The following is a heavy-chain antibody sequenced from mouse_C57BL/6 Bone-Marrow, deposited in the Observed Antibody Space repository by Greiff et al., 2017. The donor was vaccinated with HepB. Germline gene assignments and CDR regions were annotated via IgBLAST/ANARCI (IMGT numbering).Heavy chain of an antibody. J-gene: IGHJ2*01. D-gene: IGHD1-1*01. V-gene: IGHV2-2*01. CDR2: IWSGGST. CDR3: ARNSGTTVVATRLGRDFFDY. Sequence: QVQLQQSGPGLVQPSQSLSITCTVSGFSLTSYGVHWVRQSPGKGLEWLGVIWSGGSTDYNAAFISRLSISKDNSKSQVFFKMNSLQADDTAIYYCARNSGTTVVATRLGRDFFDYWGQGTTLTVSS. CDR1: GFSLTSYG.